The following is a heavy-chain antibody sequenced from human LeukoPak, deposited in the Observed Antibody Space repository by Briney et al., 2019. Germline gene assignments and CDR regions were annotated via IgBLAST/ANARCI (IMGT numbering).Heavy chain of an antibody. D-gene: IGHD3-22*01. CDR3: AKRWADSSGCQHYFDY. V-gene: IGHV5-51*01. Sequence: GESLKISCKASGYSFSSYWIGWVRQMPGKGLEWMGIIYPGDSDTRYSPSFLGQVTMSADKSISTAYLQWSSLKASDTAMYYCAKRWADSSGCQHYFDYWGQGTLVTVSS. CDR2: IYPGDSDT. J-gene: IGHJ4*02. CDR1: GYSFSSYW.